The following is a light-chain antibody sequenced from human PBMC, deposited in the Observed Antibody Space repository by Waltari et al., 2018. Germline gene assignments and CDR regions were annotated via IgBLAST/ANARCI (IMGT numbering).Light chain of an antibody. CDR2: NTT. Sequence: QAVVTQEPSLTVSPGGTVTLPCGSRTGPVTSGPYPYWFQQKPGQAPRTLIYNTTNKHSWTPARVSGSLLGGKAALTLSGAQPEDEAEYYCLLSYSGSRWVFGGGTRLTVL. V-gene: IGLV7-46*01. CDR1: TGPVTSGPY. J-gene: IGLJ3*02. CDR3: LLSYSGSRWV.